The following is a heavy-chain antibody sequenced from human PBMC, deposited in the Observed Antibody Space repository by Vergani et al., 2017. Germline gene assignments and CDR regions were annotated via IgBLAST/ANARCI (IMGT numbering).Heavy chain of an antibody. D-gene: IGHD5-24*01. V-gene: IGHV3-23*01. CDR3: GRGSDNYN. CDR2: IKNTGDST. Sequence: EVQLLESGGGLVKPGGSLRLSCVASGFTFSHYSMNWVRQAPGKGLEWVSSIKNTGDSTHYADSVKGRFTISRDNSKNTLYLQMNSLRVEDTAVYYCGRGSDNYNWGQRTLVTVSS. CDR1: GFTFSHYS. J-gene: IGHJ4*02.